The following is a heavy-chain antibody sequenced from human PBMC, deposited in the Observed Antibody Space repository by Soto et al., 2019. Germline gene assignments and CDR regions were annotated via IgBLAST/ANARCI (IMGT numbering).Heavy chain of an antibody. D-gene: IGHD3-16*01. CDR1: GYTFNNYH. CDR2: INPSSGTT. V-gene: IGHV1-46*02. J-gene: IGHJ4*01. Sequence: ASVKVSCKASGYTFNNYHMHWVRQAPGQGLEWMGIINPSSGTTTYAQKFQGRVNMTRDTSTTTVYMELSILTSGDTAVYYCATVRTVMYTAVQYDLDYWG. CDR3: ATVRTVMYTAVQYDLDY.